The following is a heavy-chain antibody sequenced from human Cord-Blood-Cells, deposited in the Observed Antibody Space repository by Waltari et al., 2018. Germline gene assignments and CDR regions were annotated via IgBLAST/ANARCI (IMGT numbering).Heavy chain of an antibody. CDR1: GYTFTSYY. Sequence: QVQLVQSGAEVKKPGASVKVSCKASGYTFTSYYMHWVRQAPGQGLGWMGIISPSGGSTSYAQKFQARVTMTRDTSTSTVYMELSSLRSEDTAVYYCARDRFPNGDYVCGMDVWGQGTTVTVSS. V-gene: IGHV1-46*01. J-gene: IGHJ6*02. D-gene: IGHD4-17*01. CDR2: ISPSGGST. CDR3: ARDRFPNGDYVCGMDV.